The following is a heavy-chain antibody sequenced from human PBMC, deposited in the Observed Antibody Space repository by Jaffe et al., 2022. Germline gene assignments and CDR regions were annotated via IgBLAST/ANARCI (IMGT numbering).Heavy chain of an antibody. CDR2: IIPIFGTA. D-gene: IGHD3-10*01. Sequence: QVQLVQSGAEVKKPGSSVKVSCKASGGTFSSYAISWVRQAPGQGLEWMGGIIPIFGTANYAQKFQGRVTITADESTSTAYMELSSLRSEDTAVYYCARGAKRYYYGSGSYRVGGWFDPWGQGTLVTVSS. J-gene: IGHJ5*02. V-gene: IGHV1-69*01. CDR3: ARGAKRYYYGSGSYRVGGWFDP. CDR1: GGTFSSYA.